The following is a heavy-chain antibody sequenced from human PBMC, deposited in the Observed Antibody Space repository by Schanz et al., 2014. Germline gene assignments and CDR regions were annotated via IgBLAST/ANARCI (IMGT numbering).Heavy chain of an antibody. Sequence: QLMQSGSEVRKPGASVKVSCKASGYIFGSHGMTWVRQAPGQGPELMGWINAHTGNTQYAQKFQSRVNMTKDTVTTAVHLELTRLRTDDTAIYYCARGHIANYHYNNPGAFDIWGQGTRVTVSS. V-gene: IGHV1-18*01. D-gene: IGHD3-10*01. J-gene: IGHJ3*02. CDR1: GYIFGSHG. CDR3: ARGHIANYHYNNPGAFDI. CDR2: INAHTGNT.